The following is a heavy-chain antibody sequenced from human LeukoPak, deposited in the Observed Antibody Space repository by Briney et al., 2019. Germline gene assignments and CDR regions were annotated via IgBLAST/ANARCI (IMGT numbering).Heavy chain of an antibody. V-gene: IGHV4-59*01. CDR3: ARDGITGGFDY. D-gene: IGHD1-20*01. Sequence: PETLSLTCTVSGGSISSYYWSWIRQPPGKGLEWIGYIYYSGSTNYNPSLKSRVTISVDTSKNQFSLKLSSVTAADTAVYYCARDGITGGFDYWGQGTLVTVSS. CDR1: GGSISSYY. CDR2: IYYSGST. J-gene: IGHJ4*02.